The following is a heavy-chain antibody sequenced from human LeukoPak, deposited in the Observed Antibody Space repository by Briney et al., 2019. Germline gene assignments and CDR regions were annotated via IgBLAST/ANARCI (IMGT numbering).Heavy chain of an antibody. CDR2: ISYDGSNK. Sequence: GGSLRLSCAASGFTFSSYAMHWVRQAPGKGLEWVAVISYDGSNKYYADSVKGRFTISRDNSKNTLYLQMNSLRAEDTAVYYCARDVGSGTYMFDFWGQGTLVTVSS. J-gene: IGHJ4*02. V-gene: IGHV3-30*04. CDR3: ARDVGSGTYMFDF. D-gene: IGHD6-19*01. CDR1: GFTFSSYA.